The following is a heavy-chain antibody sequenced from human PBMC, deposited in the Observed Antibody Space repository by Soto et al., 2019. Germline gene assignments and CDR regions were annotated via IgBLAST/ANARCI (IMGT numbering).Heavy chain of an antibody. J-gene: IGHJ4*02. D-gene: IGHD3-22*01. CDR3: ARAFRRARPYDSSGYRLDY. CDR1: GYTFTGYY. V-gene: IGHV1-2*04. Sequence: VASVKVSCKASGYTFTGYYMHWVRQAPGQGLEWMGWINPNSGGTNYAQKFQGWVTMTRDTSISTAYMELSRLRSDDTAVYYCARAFRRARPYDSSGYRLDYWGQGTLVTVSS. CDR2: INPNSGGT.